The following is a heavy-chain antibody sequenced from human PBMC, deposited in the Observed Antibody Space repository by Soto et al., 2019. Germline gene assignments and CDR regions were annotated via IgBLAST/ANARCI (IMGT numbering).Heavy chain of an antibody. Sequence: SETLSLTCTVSGGSISSSSYYWGWIRQPPGKGLEWIGSIYYSGSTYYNPSLKSRVTISVDTSKNQFSLKLSSVTAADTAVYYCARVVTGTDAFDIWGQGTMVTVSS. D-gene: IGHD1-20*01. V-gene: IGHV4-39*01. CDR2: IYYSGST. J-gene: IGHJ3*02. CDR1: GGSISSSSYY. CDR3: ARVVTGTDAFDI.